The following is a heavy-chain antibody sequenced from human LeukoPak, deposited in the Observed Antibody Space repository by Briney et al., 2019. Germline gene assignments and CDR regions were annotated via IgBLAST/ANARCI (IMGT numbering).Heavy chain of an antibody. V-gene: IGHV5-51*01. D-gene: IGHD5-18*01. CDR1: GYSFTRNW. CDR2: IYPGDSNT. CDR3: ARLMETTMVTEFDY. Sequence: GESLKISCKGSGYSFTRNWIGWVRQMPGKGLEWMGIIYPGDSNTRYSPSFQGQVTISADKSITTAYLQWSSLKASDTATYYCARLMETTMVTEFDYWGQGTLVTVSS. J-gene: IGHJ4*02.